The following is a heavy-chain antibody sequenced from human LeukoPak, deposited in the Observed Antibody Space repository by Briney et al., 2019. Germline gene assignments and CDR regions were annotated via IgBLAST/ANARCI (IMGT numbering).Heavy chain of an antibody. V-gene: IGHV3-23*01. J-gene: IGHJ3*02. Sequence: PGGSLRLSCAASGFTFSSYAMSWVRQAPGMGLEWVSVIIGSGDSTYYADSVKGRFTISRDNPKNTLYLQVSSLRAEDTAVYYCAKDQWVRGADDAFDIWGQGTMVTVSS. CDR1: GFTFSSYA. CDR3: AKDQWVRGADDAFDI. D-gene: IGHD1-26*01. CDR2: IIGSGDST.